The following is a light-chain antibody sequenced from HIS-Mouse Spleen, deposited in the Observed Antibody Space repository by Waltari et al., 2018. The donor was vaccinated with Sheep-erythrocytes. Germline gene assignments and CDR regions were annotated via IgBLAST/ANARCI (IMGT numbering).Light chain of an antibody. V-gene: IGLV2-8*01. CDR2: ELS. CDR3: SSYAGSNNWV. J-gene: IGLJ3*02. CDR1: SSDVGGYNY. Sequence: QSALTQPPSASGSPGQSVTISCTGTSSDVGGYNYVSWYQQHPGKAPKLMIYELSKRPSRGPDRFSGSKSGNTASLTVSGLQAEDEADYYCSSYAGSNNWVFGGGTKLTVL.